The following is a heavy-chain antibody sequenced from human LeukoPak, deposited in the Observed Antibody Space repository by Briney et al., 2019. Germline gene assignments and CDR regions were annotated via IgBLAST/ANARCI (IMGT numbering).Heavy chain of an antibody. CDR1: GVTFSDYY. V-gene: IGHV3-11*04. CDR2: SSSSGSTI. CDR3: ARDPPDYVSANTWSFDY. D-gene: IGHD4-17*01. J-gene: IGHJ4*02. Sequence: GGSLRLSSAASGVTFSDYYMSWIRQAPGRGLEWVSYSSSSGSTIYYADSVKGRFTISRDNAKNSLYLQMNSLRAEDTAVYYCARDPPDYVSANTWSFDYWGQGTLVTVSS.